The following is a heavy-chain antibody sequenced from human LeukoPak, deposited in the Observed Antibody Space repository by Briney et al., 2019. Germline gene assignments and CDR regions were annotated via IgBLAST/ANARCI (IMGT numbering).Heavy chain of an antibody. J-gene: IGHJ4*02. V-gene: IGHV3-23*01. Sequence: PGGSLRLSCAASGFTFSSYAMSWVRQAPGKGLEWVPAISGSGGSTYYADSVKGRFTISRDNSKNTLYLQMNSLRAEDTAVYYCAKDLVVVTARDYWGQGTLVTVSS. CDR3: AKDLVVVTARDY. CDR1: GFTFSSYA. CDR2: ISGSGGST. D-gene: IGHD2-21*02.